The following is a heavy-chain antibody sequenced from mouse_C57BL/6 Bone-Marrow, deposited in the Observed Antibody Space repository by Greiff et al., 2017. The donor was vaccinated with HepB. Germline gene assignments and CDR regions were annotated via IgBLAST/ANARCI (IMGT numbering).Heavy chain of an antibody. CDR3: ARRGNSSGFFAY. CDR2: IWSGGST. D-gene: IGHD3-1*01. CDR1: GFSLTSYG. J-gene: IGHJ3*01. V-gene: IGHV2-2*01. Sequence: VKLMESGPGLVQPSQSLSITCTVSGFSLTSYGVHWVRQSPGKGLEWLGVIWSGGSTDYNAAFISRLSISKDNSKSQVFFKMNSLQADDTAIYYCARRGNSSGFFAYWGQGTLVTVSA.